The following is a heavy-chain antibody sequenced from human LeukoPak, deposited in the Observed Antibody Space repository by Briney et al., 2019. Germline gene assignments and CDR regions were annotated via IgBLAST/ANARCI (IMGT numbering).Heavy chain of an antibody. J-gene: IGHJ5*02. Sequence: GGSLRLSCAASGFTFSGSAMHWVRQASAKELEWVGRIRSKANSYATAYAASVKGRFTISRDDSKNTAYLQMNSLKTEDTAVYYCTFLLPPLGPWGQGTLVTVSS. V-gene: IGHV3-73*01. CDR2: IRSKANSYAT. CDR1: GFTFSGSA. CDR3: TFLLPPLGP. D-gene: IGHD3-16*01.